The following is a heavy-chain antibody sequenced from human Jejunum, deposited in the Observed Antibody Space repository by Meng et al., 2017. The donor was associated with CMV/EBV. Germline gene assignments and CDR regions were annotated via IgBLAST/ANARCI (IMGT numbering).Heavy chain of an antibody. Sequence: TYYWGWISQPPGKGLEWIGSIYYGGSTYYNPSLKSRVTISVDTSKNQFSLSLSSVTAADTAVYYCARDRVRYSDDYYYYGMDVWGQGTTVTVSS. CDR3: ARDRVRYSDDYYYYGMDV. J-gene: IGHJ6*02. CDR2: IYYGGST. V-gene: IGHV4-39*07. CDR1: TYY. D-gene: IGHD3-9*01.